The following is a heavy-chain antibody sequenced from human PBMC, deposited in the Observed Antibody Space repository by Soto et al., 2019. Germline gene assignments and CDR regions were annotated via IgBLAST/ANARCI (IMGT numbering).Heavy chain of an antibody. J-gene: IGHJ5*02. V-gene: IGHV3-30*18. Sequence: PGGSLRLSCAASGFTFSTYGMHWVHQAPGKGLEWVAVISYDGSTTYYTDSVKGRFTISRDNSKNTLYLQMNSLRPEDTAVYYCAKGEAFDPWGQGTLVTVSS. CDR1: GFTFSTYG. CDR2: ISYDGSTT. D-gene: IGHD3-16*01. CDR3: AKGEAFDP.